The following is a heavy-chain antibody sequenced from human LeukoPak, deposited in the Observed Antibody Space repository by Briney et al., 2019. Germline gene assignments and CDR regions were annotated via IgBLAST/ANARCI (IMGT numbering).Heavy chain of an antibody. D-gene: IGHD6-13*01. CDR3: ARDGRYSSSWFDY. CDR2: IKQDGSEK. Sequence: GGSLRLSCAASGFTFSSYWMSWVRQAPGKGLEWVANIKQDGSEKYYVDSVKGRFTISRDNAKNSLYLQMNSLRAEDTAVYYCARDGRYSSSWFDYLGQGTLVTVSS. CDR1: GFTFSSYW. J-gene: IGHJ4*02. V-gene: IGHV3-7*01.